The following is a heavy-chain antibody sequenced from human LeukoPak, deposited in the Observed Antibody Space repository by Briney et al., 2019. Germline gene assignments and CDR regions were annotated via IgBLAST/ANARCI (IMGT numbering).Heavy chain of an antibody. CDR2: ISSSSSSTI. Sequence: PGGSLRLSCAASGFTFSSYSMNWVRQAPGKGLEWVSYISSSSSSTIYYADSVKGRFTISRDNAKNSLYLQMNSLRAEDTAVYYCARTIAAAKYNWFDPWGQGTLVTVSS. V-gene: IGHV3-48*04. D-gene: IGHD6-13*01. J-gene: IGHJ5*02. CDR3: ARTIAAAKYNWFDP. CDR1: GFTFSSYS.